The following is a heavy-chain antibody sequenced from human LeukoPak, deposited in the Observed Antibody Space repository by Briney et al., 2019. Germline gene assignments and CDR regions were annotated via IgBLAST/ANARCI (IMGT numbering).Heavy chain of an antibody. V-gene: IGHV4-59*01. J-gene: IGHJ4*02. CDR3: ARENGDSSVGFNF. D-gene: IGHD3-22*01. Sequence: SETLSLTCTVSGGSINSNYWSWIRQPPGKGLESIGYMHYTGNTNYNPSLKSRVTMSVDTSKNQFSLKLSSVTAADTAVYYCARENGDSSVGFNFWGQGTLVTVSS. CDR2: MHYTGNT. CDR1: GGSINSNY.